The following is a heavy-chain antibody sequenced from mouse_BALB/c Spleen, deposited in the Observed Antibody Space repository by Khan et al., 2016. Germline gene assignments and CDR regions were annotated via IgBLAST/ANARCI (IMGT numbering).Heavy chain of an antibody. J-gene: IGHJ3*01. V-gene: IGHV10-1*02. D-gene: IGHD2-1*01. CDR1: GFTFNTYA. CDR2: IRSERTNSAT. Sequence: EVELVESGGGLVQPEGSLKLSCAASGFTFNTYAMNWVRQAPGKGLEWVARIRSERTNSATYYADSVKDRFTISRDDSQSMLYLQMNNLTTEDTAMYGCVRRRGNYEAWAAYWGQGTMVTVSA. CDR3: VRRRGNYEAWAAY.